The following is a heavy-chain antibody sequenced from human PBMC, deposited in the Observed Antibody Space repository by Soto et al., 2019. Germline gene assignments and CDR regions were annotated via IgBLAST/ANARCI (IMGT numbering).Heavy chain of an antibody. J-gene: IGHJ5*02. CDR1: GFTFSSYS. D-gene: IGHD2-15*01. CDR2: ISSSSSYI. Sequence: EVQLVESGGGLVKPGGSLRLSCAASGFTFSSYSMNWVRQAPGKGLEWVSAISSSSSYIYYADSVQGRFTISRDNAKNSLYLQMNSLRAEDTAVYYCARDLIVDCSGGSCYENGFDPWGQGTLVTVSS. CDR3: ARDLIVDCSGGSCYENGFDP. V-gene: IGHV3-21*01.